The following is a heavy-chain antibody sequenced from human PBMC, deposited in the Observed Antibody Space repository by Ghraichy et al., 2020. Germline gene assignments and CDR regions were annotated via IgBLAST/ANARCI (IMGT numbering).Heavy chain of an antibody. CDR1: GFTFSSYS. CDR2: ISSSSSYI. V-gene: IGHV3-21*01. Sequence: LSLTCAASGFTFSSYSMNWVRQAPGKGLEWVSSISSSSSYIYYADSVKGRFTISRDNAKNSLYLQMNSLRAEDTAVYYCARAPWWQQWLVEGHYGMDVWGQGTTVTVSS. J-gene: IGHJ6*02. D-gene: IGHD6-19*01. CDR3: ARAPWWQQWLVEGHYGMDV.